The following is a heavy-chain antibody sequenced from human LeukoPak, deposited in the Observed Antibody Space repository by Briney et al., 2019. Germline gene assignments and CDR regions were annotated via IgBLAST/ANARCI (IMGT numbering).Heavy chain of an antibody. CDR2: ISGDGGST. J-gene: IGHJ4*02. CDR1: GFTFDDYA. CDR3: AKEKLLWFGDGGYYFDY. D-gene: IGHD3-10*01. V-gene: IGHV3-43*02. Sequence: GGSLRLSCAASGFTFDDYAMHWVRQAPGKGLEWVSLISGDGGSTYYADSVKGRFTISRDNSKNSLYLQMNSLRTEDTALYYCAKEKLLWFGDGGYYFDYWAREPWSPSPQ.